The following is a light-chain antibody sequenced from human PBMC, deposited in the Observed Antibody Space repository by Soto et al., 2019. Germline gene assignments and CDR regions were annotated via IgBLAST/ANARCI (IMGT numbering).Light chain of an antibody. CDR1: SSDVGSYNY. V-gene: IGLV2-11*01. CDR2: DVS. CDR3: CSYAGSYTLYV. J-gene: IGLJ1*01. Sequence: QSALTQPRSVSGSPGQSVTISCAGTSSDVGSYNYVSWYQQHPGKAPKLMIYDVSKRPSGVPDRFSGPKSGNTASLTISGLQAEDEADYYCCSYAGSYTLYVFGTGTKVTVL.